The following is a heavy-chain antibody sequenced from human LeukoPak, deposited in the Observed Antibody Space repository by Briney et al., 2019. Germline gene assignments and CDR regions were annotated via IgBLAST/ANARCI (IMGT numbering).Heavy chain of an antibody. J-gene: IGHJ4*02. CDR3: ARSALLDY. Sequence: GESLKISCRGSEYSFTNYWIGWVRQMPGKGLEWMGIIYPGDSDTRYSPSFQGQVTISADKSISTAYLQWNSLKASDTAMYYCARSALLDYWGQGTLVTVSS. CDR2: IYPGDSDT. V-gene: IGHV5-51*01. CDR1: EYSFTNYW.